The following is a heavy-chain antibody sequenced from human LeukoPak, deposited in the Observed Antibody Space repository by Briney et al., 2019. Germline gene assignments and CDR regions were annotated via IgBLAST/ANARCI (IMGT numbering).Heavy chain of an antibody. CDR2: IYYSGST. CDR1: GGSISSSSYY. CDR3: ARPRGPIEN. V-gene: IGHV4-39*01. D-gene: IGHD2/OR15-2a*01. Sequence: SETLSLTCTVSGGSISSSSYYWGWIRQPPGKGLEWIGSIYYSGSTYYNPSLKSRVTISVDTSKNQFSLKLSSVTAADTAVYYCARPRGPIENWGQGTLVTVSS. J-gene: IGHJ4*02.